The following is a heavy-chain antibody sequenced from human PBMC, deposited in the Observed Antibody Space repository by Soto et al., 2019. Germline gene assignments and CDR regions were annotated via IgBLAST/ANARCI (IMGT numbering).Heavy chain of an antibody. J-gene: IGHJ4*02. V-gene: IGHV5-51*01. CDR2: IYPGDSDA. D-gene: IGHD3-10*01. CDR3: ARQGGEYNTMSDY. CDR1: GYTFSKYW. Sequence: PGESLKITCKGSGYTFSKYWIGGVRQTPGKGLEWMGMIYPGDSDARYSPSFEGQVTFSVYKSINTAYLQWNSLKASDTAMYYCARQGGEYNTMSDYWGQGTLVIVSS.